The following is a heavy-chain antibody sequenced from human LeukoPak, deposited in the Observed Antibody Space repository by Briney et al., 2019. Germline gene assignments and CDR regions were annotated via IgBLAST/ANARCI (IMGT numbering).Heavy chain of an antibody. CDR2: INPSGGST. J-gene: IGHJ4*02. V-gene: IGHV1-46*01. CDR3: ARGSRSSGSAPGQFDY. D-gene: IGHD3-10*01. Sequence: ASVKVSCKASGYTFTSYYMHWVRQAPGQGLEWMGIINPSGGSTSYAQKFQGRVTMTRDTSTSTVYMELSSLRSEDTAVYYCARGSRSSGSAPGQFDYWGQGTLVTVSS. CDR1: GYTFTSYY.